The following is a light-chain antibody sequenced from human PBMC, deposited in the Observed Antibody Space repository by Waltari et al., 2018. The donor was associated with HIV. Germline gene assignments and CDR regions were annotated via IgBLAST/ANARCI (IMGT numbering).Light chain of an antibody. CDR1: SSDIGGYNY. CDR3: SSYSPTNKFYVL. CDR2: EVT. J-gene: IGLJ2*01. Sequence: QSALTQPPSASGSPGQSVTMSCTGTSSDIGGYNYVSWYQQHPGKAPKLIMTEVTKRPSGVPDRFSGSKSGNTASLTVSGLQAEDEAHYYRSSYSPTNKFYVLFGGGTTLTVL. V-gene: IGLV2-8*01.